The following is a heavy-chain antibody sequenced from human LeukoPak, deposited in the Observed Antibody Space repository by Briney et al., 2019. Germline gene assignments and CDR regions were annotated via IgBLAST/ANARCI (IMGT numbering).Heavy chain of an antibody. CDR1: DFTFSSYW. V-gene: IGHV3-7*01. J-gene: IGHJ4*02. CDR3: ARVGYNWDDDGVDY. D-gene: IGHD1-1*01. Sequence: GGSLRLSCAASDFTFSSYWMSWVRQAPGKGLEWVANIDQDGSDKRYMDSVRGRFTISRDNAKNSLSLHMDSLRAEDTAVYYCARVGYNWDDDGVDYWGQGTLVTVSS. CDR2: IDQDGSDK.